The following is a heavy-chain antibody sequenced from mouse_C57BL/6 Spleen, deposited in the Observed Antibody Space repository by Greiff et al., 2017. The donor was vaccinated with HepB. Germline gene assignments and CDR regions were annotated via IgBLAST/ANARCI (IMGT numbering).Heavy chain of an antibody. CDR3: AMDSSGHPYYAMDY. CDR2: IYPGSGST. J-gene: IGHJ4*01. Sequence: VQLQQPGAELVKPGASVKMSCKASGYTFTSYWITWVKQRPGQGLEWIGDIYPGSGSTNYNEKFKSKATLTVDTSSSTAYMQLSSLTSEDSAVYYCAMDSSGHPYYAMDYWGQGTSVTVSS. CDR1: GYTFTSYW. D-gene: IGHD3-2*02. V-gene: IGHV1-55*01.